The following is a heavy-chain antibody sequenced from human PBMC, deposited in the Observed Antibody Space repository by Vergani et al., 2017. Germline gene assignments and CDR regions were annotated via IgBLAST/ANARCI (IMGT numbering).Heavy chain of an antibody. D-gene: IGHD3-22*01. J-gene: IGHJ4*02. V-gene: IGHV4-39*01. Sequence: QLQLQESGPGLVKPSETLSLTCTVSGGSISSRSYYWGWIRQPPGKGLVWIGSIYYSGSTYYNPSLESRVTIAVDTSKNQFSLMLSSVTADDTAVYYCARVPDYYDSSCYFDYWGQGTLVTVSS. CDR1: GGSISSRSYY. CDR3: ARVPDYYDSSCYFDY. CDR2: IYYSGST.